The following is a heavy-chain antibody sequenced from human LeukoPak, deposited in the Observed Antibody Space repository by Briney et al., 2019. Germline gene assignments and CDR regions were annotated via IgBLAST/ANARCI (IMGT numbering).Heavy chain of an antibody. J-gene: IGHJ4*02. Sequence: GASVKVSCKASGYIFTGYYMHRVRQAPGQGLEWMGWINPNGGGTNYAQKFQGRVTMTRDTSISTAYMEVSRLRSDDTAVYHCARDSNEYGSSSGFDYWGQGTLVTVSS. CDR2: INPNGGGT. CDR1: GYIFTGYY. CDR3: ARDSNEYGSSSGFDY. D-gene: IGHD6-6*01. V-gene: IGHV1-2*02.